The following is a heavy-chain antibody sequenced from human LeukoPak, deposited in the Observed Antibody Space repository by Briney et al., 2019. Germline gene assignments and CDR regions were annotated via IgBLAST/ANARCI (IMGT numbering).Heavy chain of an antibody. CDR3: ATDAVTGTTVAFDI. V-gene: IGHV1-69*06. Sequence: ASVKVSCKASGGTFSSYAISWVRQAPGQGLEWMGGIIPIFGTANYAQKFQGRVTMTEDTSTDTAYMELSSLRSEDTAVYYCATDAVTGTTVAFDIWGQGTMVTVSS. CDR1: GGTFSSYA. J-gene: IGHJ3*02. D-gene: IGHD1-7*01. CDR2: IIPIFGTA.